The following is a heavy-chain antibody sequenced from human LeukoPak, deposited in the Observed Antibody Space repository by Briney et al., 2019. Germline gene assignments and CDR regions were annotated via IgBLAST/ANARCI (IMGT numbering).Heavy chain of an antibody. CDR3: AKDIRGDGYNSRFDY. V-gene: IGHV3-43*02. CDR2: ISGDGCST. Sequence: GGSLTLSCTASGFAFDDYAMHWVRQAPGTGLEWVSLISGDGCSTYYADSVKGRLTISTDNSKNSQYLQMNSLRTEDTALYYCAKDIRGDGYNSRFDYWGQGTLVTVSP. D-gene: IGHD5-24*01. J-gene: IGHJ4*02. CDR1: GFAFDDYA.